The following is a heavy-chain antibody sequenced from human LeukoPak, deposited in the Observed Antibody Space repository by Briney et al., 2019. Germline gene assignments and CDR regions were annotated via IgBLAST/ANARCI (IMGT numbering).Heavy chain of an antibody. CDR3: VRVKGSYFYC. Sequence: GGSLRVSCAASGFPLSSYSINWVRQAPGKGLEWVSYISSSGSAIYYVDSVKGRFTLSRDNAKNSLFLQMNSPRAEDTAVYYCVRVKGSYFYCWGQGALVTVSS. V-gene: IGHV3-48*01. CDR1: GFPLSSYS. J-gene: IGHJ4*02. CDR2: ISSSGSAI. D-gene: IGHD1-26*01.